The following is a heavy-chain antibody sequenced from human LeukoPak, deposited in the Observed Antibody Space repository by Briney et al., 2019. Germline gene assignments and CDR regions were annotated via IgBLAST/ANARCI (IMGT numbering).Heavy chain of an antibody. D-gene: IGHD6-6*01. CDR2: IRYDSSKR. CDR3: ATPLSASSTDY. J-gene: IGHJ4*02. Sequence: GGSLRLSCAASGFSFSNYGMNWVRQAPGKGLEWVADIRYDSSKRHYVDSVKGRFTISRDNSKKTLYLEMGSLRVEDTAVYYCATPLSASSTDYWGQGTMVTVSS. V-gene: IGHV3-30*02. CDR1: GFSFSNYG.